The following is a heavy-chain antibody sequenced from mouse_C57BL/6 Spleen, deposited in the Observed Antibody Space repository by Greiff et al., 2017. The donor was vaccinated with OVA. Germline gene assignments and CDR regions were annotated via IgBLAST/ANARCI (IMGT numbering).Heavy chain of an antibody. CDR2: ISSGSSTI. V-gene: IGHV5-17*01. J-gene: IGHJ4*01. Sequence: EVQLVESGGGLVKPGGSLKLSCAASGFTFSDYGMHWVRQAPEKGLEWVAYISSGSSTIYYADTVKGRFTISRDNAKNTLFLQMTSLRSEDTAMYYCASIYYGKGYYAMDYWGQGTSVTVSS. CDR1: GFTFSDYG. D-gene: IGHD2-1*01. CDR3: ASIYYGKGYYAMDY.